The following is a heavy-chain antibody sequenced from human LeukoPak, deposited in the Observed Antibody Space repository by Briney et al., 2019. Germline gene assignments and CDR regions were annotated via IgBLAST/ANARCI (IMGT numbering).Heavy chain of an antibody. CDR1: GYSFTSYW. D-gene: IGHD2-15*01. V-gene: IGHV5-51*01. Sequence: GESLKISCKGSGYSFTSYWIGWVRQMPGKGLEWMGIIYPGDSDTRYSPSFQGRVTISADKSIDTAYLQWSSLKASDTAMYYCVRRGFCSGGACFSAPFDYWGQGTLVSVSS. CDR2: IYPGDSDT. CDR3: VRRGFCSGGACFSAPFDY. J-gene: IGHJ4*02.